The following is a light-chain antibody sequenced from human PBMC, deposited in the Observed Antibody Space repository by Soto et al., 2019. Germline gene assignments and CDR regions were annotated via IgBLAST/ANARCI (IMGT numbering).Light chain of an antibody. CDR2: GAS. Sequence: GVTQSAAALSVSPGESATLACRASRSFXSLFLWYQQKPSQAPRLRTDGASTRATGSPDRLSASGSGTEFALTISRMEPEDFAVYYCQQYQNAPPTFGQGTKVDI. CDR3: QQYQNAPPT. V-gene: IGKV3-15*01. J-gene: IGKJ1*01. CDR1: RSFXSL.